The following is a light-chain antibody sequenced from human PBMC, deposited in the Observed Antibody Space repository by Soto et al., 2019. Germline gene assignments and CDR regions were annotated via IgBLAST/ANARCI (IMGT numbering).Light chain of an antibody. Sequence: EVVLTQSPGTLSLSPWERATLSCGASQSVGSSYLAWYQKKPGQAPRLLIYGASTRATGIPDRFSGSGSGTEYNLTISRLEPEDFAVYYCQQYINSPWTFGQGTKVEI. CDR1: QSVGSSY. CDR3: QQYINSPWT. J-gene: IGKJ1*01. V-gene: IGKV3-20*01. CDR2: GAS.